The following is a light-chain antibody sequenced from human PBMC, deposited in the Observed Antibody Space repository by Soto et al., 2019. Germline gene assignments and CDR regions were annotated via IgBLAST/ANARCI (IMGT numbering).Light chain of an antibody. V-gene: IGKV3-15*01. CDR3: QQYDNWKT. CDR2: GAS. J-gene: IGKJ1*01. Sequence: EIVMTQSPATLSVSPGERATLSCRASQSVSTNLAWYQQKPGQAPRLLIYGASTRATGIPARFSGSGSWTEFTLTITSLQSEDFALYYWQQYDNWKTFGQGTNVDLK. CDR1: QSVSTN.